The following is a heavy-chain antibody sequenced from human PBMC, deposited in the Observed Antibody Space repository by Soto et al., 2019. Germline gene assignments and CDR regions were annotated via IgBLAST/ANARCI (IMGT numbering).Heavy chain of an antibody. Sequence: SGESLKISCKGSGYSFTTYWIGWVRQMPGKGLEWMGIIYPGDSDTRYSPSFQGQVTISADKSISTAYLQWSSLKASDTAMYYCARQVRYSGSYSYYGLDVWGQGTTVTVSS. D-gene: IGHD1-26*01. V-gene: IGHV5-51*01. CDR3: ARQVRYSGSYSYYGLDV. CDR2: IYPGDSDT. CDR1: GYSFTTYW. J-gene: IGHJ6*02.